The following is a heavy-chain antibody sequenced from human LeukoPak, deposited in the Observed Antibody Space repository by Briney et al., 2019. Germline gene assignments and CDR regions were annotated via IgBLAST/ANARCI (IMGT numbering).Heavy chain of an antibody. J-gene: IGHJ5*02. Sequence: PSETLSLTCTVSGGSISSYYWSWLRQPPGKGLEWIGYIYYSGSTNYNPSLKSRVTISVDTSKNQFSLKLSSVTAADTAVHYCARMANYYDSSGYHPAGWFDPWGQGTLVTVSS. CDR3: ARMANYYDSSGYHPAGWFDP. D-gene: IGHD3-22*01. CDR1: GGSISSYY. CDR2: IYYSGST. V-gene: IGHV4-59*01.